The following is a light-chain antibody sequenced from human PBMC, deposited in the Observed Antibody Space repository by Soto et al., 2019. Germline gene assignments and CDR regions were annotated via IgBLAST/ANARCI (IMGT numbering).Light chain of an antibody. J-gene: IGKJ1*01. CDR3: QQGFSAPPWT. Sequence: DIPMTQSPSSLSASVGDRITITCRSSQSINNYLNWYQQRPGKAPKVIIYDASSLQSGVPSRFSGSGSGTDFSLPISSLQPEDFATYYCQQGFSAPPWTFGQGTKVEI. V-gene: IGKV1-39*01. CDR1: QSINNY. CDR2: DAS.